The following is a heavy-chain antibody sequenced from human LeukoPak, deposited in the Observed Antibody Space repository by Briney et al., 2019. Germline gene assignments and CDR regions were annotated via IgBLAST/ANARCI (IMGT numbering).Heavy chain of an antibody. J-gene: IGHJ4*02. Sequence: PSETLSLTCAVYGGSFSGYYWSWIRQPPGEGLEWIGEINHSGSTNYNPSLKSRVTISVDTSKNQFSLKLSSVTAADTAVYYCARGGLRSPMYFDYWGQGTLVTVSS. CDR3: ARGGLRSPMYFDY. CDR1: GGSFSGYY. CDR2: INHSGST. D-gene: IGHD5/OR15-5a*01. V-gene: IGHV4-34*01.